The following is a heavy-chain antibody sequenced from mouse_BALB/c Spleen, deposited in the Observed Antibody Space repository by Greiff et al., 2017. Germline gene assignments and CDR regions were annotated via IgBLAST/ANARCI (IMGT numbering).Heavy chain of an antibody. CDR2: IRLKSNNYAT. J-gene: IGHJ2*01. CDR3: TRLDYSTRYYFDY. CDR1: GFTFSNYW. V-gene: IGHV6-6*02. D-gene: IGHD2-4*01. Sequence: EVKVVESGGGLVQPGGSMKLSCVASGFTFSNYWMNWVRQSPEKGLEWVAEIRLKSNNYATHYAESVKGRFTISTDDSKSSVYLQMNNLRAEDTGIYYCTRLDYSTRYYFDYWGQGTTLTVSS.